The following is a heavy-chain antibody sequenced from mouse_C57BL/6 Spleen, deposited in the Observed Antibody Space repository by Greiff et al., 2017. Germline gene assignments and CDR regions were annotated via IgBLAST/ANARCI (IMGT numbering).Heavy chain of an antibody. CDR3: ASKDISGSFAY. Sequence: QVQLQQPGTELVKPGPSVKLSCKASGYTFTSYWMHWVKQRPGPGLEWIGNINPSNGGTNYNEKFKSKATLTVDKSSSTAYMQLSSLTSEDTAVYYWASKDISGSFAYWGQGTLVTVSA. D-gene: IGHD3-2*02. CDR2: INPSNGGT. J-gene: IGHJ3*01. V-gene: IGHV1-53*01. CDR1: GYTFTSYW.